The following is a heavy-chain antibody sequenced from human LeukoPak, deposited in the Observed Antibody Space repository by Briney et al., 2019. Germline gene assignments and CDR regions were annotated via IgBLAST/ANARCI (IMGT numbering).Heavy chain of an antibody. CDR2: IYYSGST. CDR3: AGESGGAANWFDP. D-gene: IGHD6-25*01. V-gene: IGHV4-59*01. J-gene: IGHJ5*02. Sequence: SETLSLTCTVSGGSISSYYWSWIRQPPGKGLEWTGYIYYSGSTNNNPSLKSRVTISVDTSKNQFSLKLSSVTAADTAVYYCAGESGGAANWFDPWGQGTLVTVSS. CDR1: GGSISSYY.